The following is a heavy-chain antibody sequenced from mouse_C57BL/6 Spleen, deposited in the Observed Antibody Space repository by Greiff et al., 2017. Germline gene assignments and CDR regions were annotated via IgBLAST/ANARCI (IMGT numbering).Heavy chain of an antibody. CDR3: ASPYDGSSQFAY. CDR2: IDPSDSYT. Sequence: QVQLQQPGAELVKPGASVKLSCKASGYTFTSYWMPWVKQRPGQGLEWIGEIDPSDSYTNYNQKFKGKATLTVDTSSSTAYMQLSSLTSEDSAVYYCASPYDGSSQFAYWGQGTLVTVSA. V-gene: IGHV1-50*01. J-gene: IGHJ3*01. CDR1: GYTFTSYW. D-gene: IGHD1-1*01.